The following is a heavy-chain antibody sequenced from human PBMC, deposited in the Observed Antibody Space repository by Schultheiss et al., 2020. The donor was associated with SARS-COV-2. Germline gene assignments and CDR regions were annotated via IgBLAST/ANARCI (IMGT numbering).Heavy chain of an antibody. CDR2: IYYSGST. CDR1: GGSISSYY. J-gene: IGHJ3*02. V-gene: IGHV4-59*08. D-gene: IGHD2-21*02. CDR3: ARGGVVVVTAKEHDAFDI. Sequence: SETLSLTCTVSGGSISSYYWSWIRQPPGKGLEWIGYIYYSGSTYYNPSLKSRVTISVDTSKNQFSLKLSSVTAADTAVYYCARGGVVVVTAKEHDAFDIWGQGTMVTVSS.